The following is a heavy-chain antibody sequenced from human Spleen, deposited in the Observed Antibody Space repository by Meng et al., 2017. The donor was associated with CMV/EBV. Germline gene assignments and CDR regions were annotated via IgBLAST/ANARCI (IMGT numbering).Heavy chain of an antibody. Sequence: SCAISGDSVSSNSAAWNWIRQSPSRGLEWLGRTFYKSKWYNDYAVSVKSRISINPDTSKNQFSLQLNSVTPEDTAVYYCARGVYETSGLDYWGQGTLVTVSS. J-gene: IGHJ4*02. CDR3: ARGVYETSGLDY. V-gene: IGHV6-1*01. D-gene: IGHD3-22*01. CDR1: GDSVSSNSAA. CDR2: TFYKSKWYN.